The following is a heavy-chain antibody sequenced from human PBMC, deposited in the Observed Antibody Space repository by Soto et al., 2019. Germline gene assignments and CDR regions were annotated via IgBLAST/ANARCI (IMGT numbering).Heavy chain of an antibody. D-gene: IGHD3-22*01. CDR3: AKVPYDSSGYYYLDY. J-gene: IGHJ4*02. V-gene: IGHV3-23*01. Sequence: GGSLRLSCAASGFTFSSYAMHWIRQAPGKGLEWVSGISGSGASTYYADSVKGRFTVSRDNSKNTLYLQMNSLRAEDTAVYYCAKVPYDSSGYYYLDYWGQGTLVTVSS. CDR1: GFTFSSYA. CDR2: ISGSGAST.